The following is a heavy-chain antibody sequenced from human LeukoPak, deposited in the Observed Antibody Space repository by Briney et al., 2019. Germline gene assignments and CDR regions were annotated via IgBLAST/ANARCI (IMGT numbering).Heavy chain of an antibody. Sequence: GGSLRLSCAASGFTFSSYAMSWVRQAPGKGLEWVSAISDSGRSTYYAGSVKGRFTISRDNSKNTLYLQLNSLRAEDTALYYCAKESPPNYYDSSGYGHWFDPWGQGTLVTVSS. CDR1: GFTFSSYA. CDR3: AKESPPNYYDSSGYGHWFDP. CDR2: ISDSGRST. J-gene: IGHJ5*02. V-gene: IGHV3-23*01. D-gene: IGHD3-22*01.